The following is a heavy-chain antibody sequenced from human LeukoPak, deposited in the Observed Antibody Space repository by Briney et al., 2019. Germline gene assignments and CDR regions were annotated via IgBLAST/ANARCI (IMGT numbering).Heavy chain of an antibody. CDR2: IKQDGSEK. CDR3: ARDWYQLLGYNWFDP. Sequence: PGGSLRLSCAASGFTFSSYWMSWVRQAPGKGLEWVANIKQDGSEKCYVDSVKGRLTISRDNAKNSLYLQMNSLRAEDTAVYYCARDWYQLLGYNWFDPWGQGTLVTVSS. V-gene: IGHV3-7*01. J-gene: IGHJ5*02. D-gene: IGHD2-2*01. CDR1: GFTFSSYW.